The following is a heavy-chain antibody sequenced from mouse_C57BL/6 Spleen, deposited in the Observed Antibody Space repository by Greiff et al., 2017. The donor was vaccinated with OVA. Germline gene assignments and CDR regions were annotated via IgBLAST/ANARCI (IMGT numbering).Heavy chain of an antibody. D-gene: IGHD2-3*01. CDR3: ARLLYDYYAMDY. V-gene: IGHV1-50*01. J-gene: IGHJ4*01. Sequence: QVQLQQPGAELVKPGASVKLSCKASGYTFTSYWMQWVKPRPGQGLEWIGEIDPSDSYTNYNQKFKGKATLTVDTSSSTAYMQLSSLTSEDSAVYYCARLLYDYYAMDYWGQGTSVTVSS. CDR2: IDPSDSYT. CDR1: GYTFTSYW.